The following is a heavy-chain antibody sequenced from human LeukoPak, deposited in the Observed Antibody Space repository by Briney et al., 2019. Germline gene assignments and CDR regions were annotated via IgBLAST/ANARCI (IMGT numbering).Heavy chain of an antibody. V-gene: IGHV7-4-1*02. CDR2: INTDTGNP. Sequence: ASVKVSCKASGYTFTTYAINWVRQAPGQGLEWMGWINTDTGNPTYAQGFTGRFVFSLDTSVSTAYLQISSLKAEDTAVYYCARMSRGWYLDYWGQGTLVTVSS. D-gene: IGHD6-19*01. CDR3: ARMSRGWYLDY. J-gene: IGHJ4*02. CDR1: GYTFTTYA.